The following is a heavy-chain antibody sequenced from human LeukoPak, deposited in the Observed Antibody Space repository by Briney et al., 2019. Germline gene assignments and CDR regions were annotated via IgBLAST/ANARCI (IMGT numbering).Heavy chain of an antibody. J-gene: IGHJ4*02. V-gene: IGHV4-39*07. CDR1: GGSISRTNYY. CDR3: ARIGLLRFLEWFPDY. Sequence: SETLSLTCTVSGGSISRTNYYWGWIRQPPGKGLEWIGTIYHSGSTYYNPSLRSRVTISVDTSKNHFSLNLSSVTAADTAVYYCARIGLLRFLEWFPDYWGQGTLVTVSS. D-gene: IGHD3-3*01. CDR2: IYHSGST.